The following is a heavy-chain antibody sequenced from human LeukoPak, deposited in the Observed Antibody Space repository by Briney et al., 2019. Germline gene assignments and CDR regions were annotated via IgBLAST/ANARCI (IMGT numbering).Heavy chain of an antibody. CDR2: IYHSGST. J-gene: IGHJ4*02. Sequence: SETPSLTCAVSGGSISSSNWWSWVRQPPGKGLEWIGEIYHSGSTSYNPSLKSRVTISVDKSKKQFSLKLSSVTAADTAVYYCASYSGSHFDYWGQGTLVTVSS. CDR3: ASYSGSHFDY. D-gene: IGHD1-26*01. CDR1: GGSISSSNW. V-gene: IGHV4-4*02.